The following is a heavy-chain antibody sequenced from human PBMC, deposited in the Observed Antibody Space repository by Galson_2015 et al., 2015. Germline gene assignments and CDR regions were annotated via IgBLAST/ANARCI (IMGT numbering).Heavy chain of an antibody. CDR2: INAGNGDT. CDR1: GYTFTSYG. V-gene: IGHV1-3*01. CDR3: ARERSFGHFYYGMDV. D-gene: IGHD5-18*01. Sequence: SVKVSCKASGYTFTSYGVHWVRQAPGQRLEWMGWINAGNGDTKNSQKFQDRVTVSRDTSASIVYLELSSLTSEDTATYYCARERSFGHFYYGMDVWGQGTTVTVSS. J-gene: IGHJ6*02.